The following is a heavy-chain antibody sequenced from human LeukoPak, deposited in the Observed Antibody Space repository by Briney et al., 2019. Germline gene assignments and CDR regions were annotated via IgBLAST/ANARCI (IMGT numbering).Heavy chain of an antibody. CDR2: IKQDGSEK. V-gene: IGHV3-7*04. CDR1: GFTFRTYW. Sequence: GGSLRLSCAASGFTFRTYWMSWVRQAPGKGLEWVANIKQDGSEKYYVASVKGPFTISRDNAKNSLYLQMNSLRVEDTAVYYCARDHSFDYWGQGTLVTVSS. CDR3: ARDHSFDY. J-gene: IGHJ4*02.